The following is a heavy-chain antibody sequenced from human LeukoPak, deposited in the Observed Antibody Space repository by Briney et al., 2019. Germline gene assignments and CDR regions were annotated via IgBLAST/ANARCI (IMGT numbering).Heavy chain of an antibody. J-gene: IGHJ4*02. CDR1: GGSLSSYY. D-gene: IGHD2-2*01. Sequence: SETLSLTCSVSGGSLSSYYWSWIRQPPGKGLEWIGFIYYSGSTSYNPSLKSRVTISVDTSKNQFSLSLTSVTAADTALYYCARDLQGSSCYDYWGQGTLVTVSS. CDR2: IYYSGST. CDR3: ARDLQGSSCYDY. V-gene: IGHV4-59*01.